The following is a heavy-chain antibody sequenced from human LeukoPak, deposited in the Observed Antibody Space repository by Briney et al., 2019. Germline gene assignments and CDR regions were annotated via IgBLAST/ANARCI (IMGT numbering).Heavy chain of an antibody. CDR3: AKLIDSGSYLHPFDY. D-gene: IGHD1-26*01. CDR1: GFAFRTYD. J-gene: IGHJ4*02. V-gene: IGHV3-30*02. CDR2: VRYDGSDK. Sequence: GGSLRLSCAAFGFAFRTYDTHWVRQAPGKGLEWVAFVRYDGSDKFYADSVNGRFTISRDDSKSTIYLQMNSLRAEDTAVYYCAKLIDSGSYLHPFDYWGQGTLVTVSP.